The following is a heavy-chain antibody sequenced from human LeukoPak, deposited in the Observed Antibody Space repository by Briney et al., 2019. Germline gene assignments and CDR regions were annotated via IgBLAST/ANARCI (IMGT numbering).Heavy chain of an antibody. CDR3: ASLNTRVYYIDV. CDR2: IYYSGST. J-gene: IGHJ6*03. Sequence: SETLSLTCTVSGGSISSSSYYWGWIRQPPGKGLEWIGSIYYSGSTYYNPSLKSRVTISVDTSKNQFSLKLNSVTAADTAVYYCASLNTRVYYIDVWGKGTTVTVSS. D-gene: IGHD2-8*01. CDR1: GGSISSSSYY. V-gene: IGHV4-39*07.